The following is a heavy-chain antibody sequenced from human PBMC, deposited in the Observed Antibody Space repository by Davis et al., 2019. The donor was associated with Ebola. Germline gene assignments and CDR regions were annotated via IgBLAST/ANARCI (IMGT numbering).Heavy chain of an antibody. J-gene: IGHJ4*02. CDR3: ARVGGSCYGY. D-gene: IGHD2-15*01. CDR1: GFNFSSYW. CDR2: IKQDGSEK. V-gene: IGHV3-7*01. Sequence: GESLKISCAASGFNFSSYWMSWVRQAPGQGLEWVANIKQDGSEKYYVDSVKGRFTISRDNAKNSLSLEMNSLRAEDTAVYYCARVGGSCYGYWGQGALVSVSS.